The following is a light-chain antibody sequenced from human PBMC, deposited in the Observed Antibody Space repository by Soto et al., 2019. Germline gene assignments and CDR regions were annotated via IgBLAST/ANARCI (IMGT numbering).Light chain of an antibody. V-gene: IGLV2-23*01. CDR2: EGS. J-gene: IGLJ1*01. CDR3: CSYVGSSAYV. CDR1: RSDVGNYNL. Sequence: QSALTQPASVSGSPGQSNTISCTEIRSDVGNYNLVSWYQQHPGKAPKLIIYEGSKRPSGVSNRFSGSKSGNTASLTISGLQAEDEADYYCCSYVGSSAYVFGTGTKVTVL.